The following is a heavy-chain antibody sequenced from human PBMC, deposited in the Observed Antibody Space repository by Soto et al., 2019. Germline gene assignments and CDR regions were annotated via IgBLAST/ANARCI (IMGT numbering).Heavy chain of an antibody. J-gene: IGHJ4*02. CDR2: MNPNSGNT. CDR1: GYTFTSYD. Sequence: RASVKVSCKASGYTFTSYDINWVRQATGQGLEWMGWMNPNSGNTGYAQKFQGRVTVTRNTSISTAYMELSSLRSEDTAVYYCARNYDFWSGYTNPVDYWGQGTLVTVSS. CDR3: ARNYDFWSGYTNPVDY. V-gene: IGHV1-8*01. D-gene: IGHD3-3*01.